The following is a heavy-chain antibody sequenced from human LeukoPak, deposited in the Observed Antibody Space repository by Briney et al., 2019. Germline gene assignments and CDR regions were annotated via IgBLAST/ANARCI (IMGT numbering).Heavy chain of an antibody. CDR3: AREGDYYGSGSQKGYHFYMDV. CDR2: ISGYTGHT. CDR1: GYRFNTYA. V-gene: IGHV1-18*01. Sequence: VASVKVSCKASGYRFNTYAISWVRQAPGQGLEWEGWISGYTGHTEYAQKFQGRVTMTTDTSTSTAYMELRSLRSDDTAVYYCAREGDYYGSGSQKGYHFYMDVWGTGTTVTVSS. D-gene: IGHD3-10*01. J-gene: IGHJ6*03.